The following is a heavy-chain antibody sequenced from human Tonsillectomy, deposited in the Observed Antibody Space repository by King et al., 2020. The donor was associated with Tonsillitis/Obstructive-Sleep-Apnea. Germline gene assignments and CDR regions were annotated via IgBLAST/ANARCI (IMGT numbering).Heavy chain of an antibody. CDR2: ISAYNGNT. CDR1: GYTFTSYG. J-gene: IGHJ5*02. D-gene: IGHD3-3*01. Sequence: VQLVESGAEVKKPGASVKVSCKASGYTFTSYGISWVRQAPGQGLEWRGWISAYNGNTNYAQKLQGRVTMTTDTSTSTAYMELRSLRSDDTAVYYCARDPSPYYDFWSGYSQINWFDPWGQGTLVTVSS. V-gene: IGHV1-18*01. CDR3: ARDPSPYYDFWSGYSQINWFDP.